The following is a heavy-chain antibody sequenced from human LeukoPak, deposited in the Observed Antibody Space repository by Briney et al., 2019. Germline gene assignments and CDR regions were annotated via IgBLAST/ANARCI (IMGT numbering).Heavy chain of an antibody. Sequence: PSETLSLTCTVSGGSISSSSYYWGWIRQPPGKGLEWIGSIYYSGNTYYNPSLKSRVTISVDTSKNQFSLKLSSVTAADTAVYYCARAESVGAKRGPHYFDYWGQGTLVTVSS. CDR2: IYYSGNT. V-gene: IGHV4-39*07. D-gene: IGHD1-26*01. J-gene: IGHJ4*02. CDR1: GGSISSSSYY. CDR3: ARAESVGAKRGPHYFDY.